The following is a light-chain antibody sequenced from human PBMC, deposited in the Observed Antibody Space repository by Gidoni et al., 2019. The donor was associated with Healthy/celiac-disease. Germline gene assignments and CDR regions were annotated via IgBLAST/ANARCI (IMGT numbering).Light chain of an antibody. Sequence: EIVMTQSPATLSVSPGERATLSCRASQSVSSNLAWYQQKPGQAPRLLIYGASTRATGIPARFSGSGSGTEFTLTISSLQTEDFAVYYCQQYNNWPPECSFXQXTKLEIK. CDR2: GAS. CDR1: QSVSSN. V-gene: IGKV3-15*01. J-gene: IGKJ2*04. CDR3: QQYNNWPPECS.